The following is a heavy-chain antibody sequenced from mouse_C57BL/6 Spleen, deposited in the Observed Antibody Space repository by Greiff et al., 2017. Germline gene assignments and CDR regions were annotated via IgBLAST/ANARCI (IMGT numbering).Heavy chain of an antibody. V-gene: IGHV5-6*02. CDR1: GFTFSSYG. D-gene: IGHD1-1*01. CDR3: ARRGTTVVATDAMDY. Sequence: EVKLVESGGDLVKPGGSLTLSCAASGFTFSSYGMSWVRQTPDTRLEWVATISSGGSYTYYPDSVKGRFTITRDNARNTLYLQMSSLKSEDTAMYYCARRGTTVVATDAMDYWGQGTSVTVSS. CDR2: ISSGGSYT. J-gene: IGHJ4*01.